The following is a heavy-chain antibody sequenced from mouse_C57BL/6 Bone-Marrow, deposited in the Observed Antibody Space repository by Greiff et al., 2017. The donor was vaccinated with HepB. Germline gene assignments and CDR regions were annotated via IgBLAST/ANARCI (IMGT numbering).Heavy chain of an antibody. Sequence: VQLQQPGAELVRPGTSVKLSCKASGYTFTSYWMHWVKQRPGQGLEWIGVIDPSDSYTNYNQKFKGKATLTVDTPSSTASLQLSSLQSEDSAVYYCDRYGWYAYWGHGALVTV. V-gene: IGHV1-59*01. J-gene: IGHJ3*01. CDR2: IDPSDSYT. D-gene: IGHD2-14*01. CDR1: GYTFTSYW. CDR3: DRYGWYAY.